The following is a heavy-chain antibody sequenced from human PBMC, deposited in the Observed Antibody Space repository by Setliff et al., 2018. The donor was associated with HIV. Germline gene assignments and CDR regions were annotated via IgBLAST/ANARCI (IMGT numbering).Heavy chain of an antibody. CDR2: IYMAGNT. D-gene: IGHD3-22*01. CDR1: GFTVSANY. V-gene: IGHV3-53*01. J-gene: IGHJ4*02. CDR3: ARDEGPDRTGYYYDSSGYYNY. Sequence: PGGSLRLSCAVSGFTVSANYMHWVRQAPGKGLEWLSIIYMAGNTFYADSVKGRFTISRDNSKNTLYLHMNSLRAEDTALYYCARDEGPDRTGYYYDSSGYYNYWGQGTLVTVSS.